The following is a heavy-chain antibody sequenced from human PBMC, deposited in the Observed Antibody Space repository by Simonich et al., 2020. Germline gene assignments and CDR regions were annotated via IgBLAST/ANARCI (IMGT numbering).Heavy chain of an antibody. D-gene: IGHD6-13*01. CDR1: GGSISSSSYY. V-gene: IGHV4-39*01. CDR3: ARHAGFAFDI. Sequence: QLQLQESGPGLVKPSETLSLTCTVSGGSISSSSYYWGWIRQPPGKGLEWIGSIYYSGSTHYNPSLKIRVTISVDTSKNQFSLKRSSVTAADTAVYYCARHAGFAFDIWGQGTMVTVSS. CDR2: IYYSGST. J-gene: IGHJ3*02.